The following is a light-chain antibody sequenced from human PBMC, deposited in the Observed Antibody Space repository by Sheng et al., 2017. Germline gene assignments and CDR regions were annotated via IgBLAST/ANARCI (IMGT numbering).Light chain of an antibody. J-gene: IGKJ1*01. CDR1: QSVSSSY. CDR2: GAS. Sequence: EIVLTQSPGTLSLSPGERATLSCRASQSVSSSYLAWYQQKPGQAPRLLIYGASSRATGIPDRFRGRGSGTDFTLAISSLETEDFTVYFCQQYGNSSWTFGQGTKVEIK. CDR3: QQYGNSSWT. V-gene: IGKV3-20*01.